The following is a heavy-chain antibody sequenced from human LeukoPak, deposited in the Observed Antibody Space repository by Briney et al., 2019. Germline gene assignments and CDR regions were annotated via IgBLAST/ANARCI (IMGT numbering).Heavy chain of an antibody. CDR3: ARDLRDYYDSSGYSNWFDP. CDR2: IIPIFGTA. Sequence: SVKVSCKASGGTFSSYAISWVRQAPGQGLGWMGGIIPIFGTANYAQKFQGRVTIAADESTSTAYMELSSLRSEDTAVYYCARDLRDYYDSSGYSNWFDPWGQGTLVTVSS. V-gene: IGHV1-69*13. J-gene: IGHJ5*02. CDR1: GGTFSSYA. D-gene: IGHD3-22*01.